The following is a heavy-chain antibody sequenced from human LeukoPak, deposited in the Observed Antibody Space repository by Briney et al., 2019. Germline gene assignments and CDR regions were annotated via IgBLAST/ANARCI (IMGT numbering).Heavy chain of an antibody. J-gene: IGHJ6*03. Sequence: GASVKVSCKASGYTFTSYYMHWVRQAPGQGLEWMGIINPSGGSTSYAQKFQGRVTMTRDMSTSTVYMELSSLRSEDTAVYYCARAGDPYSSCWYSHMDVWGKGTTVTVSS. D-gene: IGHD6-13*01. CDR2: INPSGGST. CDR1: GYTFTSYY. CDR3: ARAGDPYSSCWYSHMDV. V-gene: IGHV1-46*01.